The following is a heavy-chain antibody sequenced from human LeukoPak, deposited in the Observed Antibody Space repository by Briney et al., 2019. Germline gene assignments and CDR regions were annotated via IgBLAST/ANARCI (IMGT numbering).Heavy chain of an antibody. J-gene: IGHJ4*02. D-gene: IGHD5-24*01. CDR3: ARDSLKNGYNYDYFDY. CDR1: GFTFITYA. CDR2: ISCDGSNE. V-gene: IGHV3-30-3*01. Sequence: GRSLRLSCAASGFTFITYAMHWVRQAPGKGLEWVAVISCDGSNEYYVDSVKGRFTISRDNSKNILYLQMNSLTAEDTAVYYCARDSLKNGYNYDYFDYWGQGTLVTVSS.